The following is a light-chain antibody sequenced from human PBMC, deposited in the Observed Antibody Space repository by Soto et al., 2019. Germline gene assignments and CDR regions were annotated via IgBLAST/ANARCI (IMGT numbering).Light chain of an antibody. V-gene: IGLV2-14*01. CDR3: SSYTSSSTLV. CDR1: SSDVGGYNY. Sequence: SVLSQPASVCGSPGQSITISCTGTSSDVGGYNYVSWYQQHPGKAPKLMIYDVSNRPSGVSNRFSGSKSGNTASLTISGLQAEDEADYYCSSYTSSSTLVFGNGTKVTVL. J-gene: IGLJ1*01. CDR2: DVS.